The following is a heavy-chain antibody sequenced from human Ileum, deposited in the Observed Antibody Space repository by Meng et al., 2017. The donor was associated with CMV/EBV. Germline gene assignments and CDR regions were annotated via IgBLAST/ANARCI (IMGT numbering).Heavy chain of an antibody. CDR2: IYTSEST. CDR1: GVSISSGSYY. CDR3: AGGAITGTTEVPFDY. D-gene: IGHD1-20*01. J-gene: IGHJ4*02. V-gene: IGHV4-61*02. Sequence: QVHLQGSGPALVQPSQTLPLTCTVSGVSISSGSYYWSWTRQPAGKGLEWIGRIYTSESTHYNHSLKSRVTISVDTSKNQFSLKLSSVTATDTAVYYCAGGAITGTTEVPFDYWGQRTLVTVSS.